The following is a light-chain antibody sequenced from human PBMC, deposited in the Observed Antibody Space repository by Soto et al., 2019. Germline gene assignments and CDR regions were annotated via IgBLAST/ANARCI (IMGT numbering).Light chain of an antibody. CDR1: QSISKR. J-gene: IGKJ1*01. Sequence: DIQMTQSPSSLSASVEDRFTITCRASQSISKRLDWYQQKPGKAPKLLIFEASTLQSGVPSRFSGSRSGTDFTLTISSLQPEDFATYYCQNNYSNSPAFGQGNKGDIK. CDR2: EAS. V-gene: IGKV1-39*01. CDR3: QNNYSNSPA.